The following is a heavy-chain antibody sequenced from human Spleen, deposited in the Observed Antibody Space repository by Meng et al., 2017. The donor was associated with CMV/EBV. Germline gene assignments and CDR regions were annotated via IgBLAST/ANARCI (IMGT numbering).Heavy chain of an antibody. CDR1: VISVTPSRVV. J-gene: IGHJ4*02. D-gene: IGHD5-18*01. CDR2: THWYAAT. Sequence: CTLSVISVTPSRVVLRCLPPRPGHALEWLRSTHWYAATRYSPTLKSRLTISKDTSKNQLVLTMTNMDPVDTATYYCAHRRYSFGFDYWGPGTLVTVSS. V-gene: IGHV2-5*01. CDR3: AHRRYSFGFDY.